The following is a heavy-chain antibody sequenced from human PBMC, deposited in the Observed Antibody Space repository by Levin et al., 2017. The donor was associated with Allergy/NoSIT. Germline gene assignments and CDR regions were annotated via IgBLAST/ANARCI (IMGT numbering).Heavy chain of an antibody. CDR2: IDWDDDK. Sequence: SGPTLVKPTQTLTLTCTFSGFSLTTSGMCVSWIRQPPGRALEWLALIDWDDDKYYSTSLKTRLTISKDTSKNQVVLTMTNMDPVDTATYYCARTYYYGSGVAVRAFDIWGQGTMVTVSS. CDR1: GFSLTTSGMC. CDR3: ARTYYYGSGVAVRAFDI. V-gene: IGHV2-70*01. J-gene: IGHJ3*02. D-gene: IGHD3-10*01.